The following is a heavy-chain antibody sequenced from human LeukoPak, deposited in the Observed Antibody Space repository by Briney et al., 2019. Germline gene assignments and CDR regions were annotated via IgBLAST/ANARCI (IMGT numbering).Heavy chain of an antibody. CDR2: ISCSSSYI. Sequence: PGGSLRLSCAASGFTFSSYSMNWVRQAPGKGLEWVSSISCSSSYIYYADSVKGRFTISRDNAKNSLYLQMNSLRAEDTAVYYCARTFMTIVTYRGQGTLVTVSS. V-gene: IGHV3-21*01. D-gene: IGHD4-11*01. CDR1: GFTFSSYS. CDR3: ARTFMTIVTY. J-gene: IGHJ4*02.